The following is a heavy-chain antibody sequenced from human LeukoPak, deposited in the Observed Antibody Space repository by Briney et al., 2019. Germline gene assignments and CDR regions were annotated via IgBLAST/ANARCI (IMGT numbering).Heavy chain of an antibody. V-gene: IGHV3-30*02. D-gene: IGHD5-24*01. CDR3: AKGSGDSYNLDY. Sequence: PGGSLRLSCAASGFTFSSYGMHWVRQAPGKGLEWVPFIRYDGSNKYYADSVKGRFTISRDNSKNTLYLQMNSLRAEDTAVYYCAKGSGDSYNLDYWGQGTLVTVSS. J-gene: IGHJ4*02. CDR1: GFTFSSYG. CDR2: IRYDGSNK.